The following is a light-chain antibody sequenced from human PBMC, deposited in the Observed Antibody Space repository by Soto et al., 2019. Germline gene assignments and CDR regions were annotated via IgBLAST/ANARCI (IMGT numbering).Light chain of an antibody. CDR3: QQYNIWLS. CDR2: GAS. CDR1: QSVSSN. Sequence: EIVMTQSPATLSVSPGERATLSCRAAQSVSSNLAWYQQKPGQAPRLLIYGASTRATGIPARFSGSGSGTDFTLTISSLHSEDFAVYYCQQYNIWLSFGGGTKVDIK. V-gene: IGKV3-15*01. J-gene: IGKJ4*01.